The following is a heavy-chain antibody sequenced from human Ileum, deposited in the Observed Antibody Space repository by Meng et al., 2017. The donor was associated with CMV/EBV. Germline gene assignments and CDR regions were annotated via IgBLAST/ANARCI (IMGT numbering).Heavy chain of an antibody. V-gene: IGHV4-59*01. CDR3: ARVLHDHSWEMDV. J-gene: IGHJ6*02. D-gene: IGHD4-11*01. Sequence: SETLSLTCTVSGASITTYYWSWIRQSPGKGLEWIGYVYDSADIKYNPSLKSRVTISADTSKNEFSLKLRSVNAADTAVYYCARVLHDHSWEMDVWGQGTKVTVSS. CDR1: GASITTYY. CDR2: VYDSADI.